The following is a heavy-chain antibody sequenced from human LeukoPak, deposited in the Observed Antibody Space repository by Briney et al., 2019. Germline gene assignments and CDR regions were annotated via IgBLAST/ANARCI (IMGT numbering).Heavy chain of an antibody. Sequence: PGESQRLSCAASGFTFTTYWMSWVRQFPGKGLQWVANINQDGTEKYYVDSVKGRFTISRDNAKNSLHLQMNSLRVEDTAIYYCVKVAKYYYGSETYYFFEQWGQGTPVTASS. CDR3: VKVAKYYYGSETYYFFEQ. J-gene: IGHJ4*02. V-gene: IGHV3-7*01. CDR2: INQDGTEK. D-gene: IGHD3-10*01. CDR1: GFTFTTYW.